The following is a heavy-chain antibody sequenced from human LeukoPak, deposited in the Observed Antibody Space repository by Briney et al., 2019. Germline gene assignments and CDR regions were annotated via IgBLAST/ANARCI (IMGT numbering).Heavy chain of an antibody. V-gene: IGHV1-46*01. CDR1: GYTFTSYD. D-gene: IGHD3-22*01. CDR2: INPSGGST. J-gene: IGHJ3*02. CDR3: ARDGTITMIVGDAFDI. Sequence: ASVKVSCKASGYTFTSYDINWVRQATGQGLEWMGIINPSGGSTSYTQKFQGRVTMTRDMSTSTVYMELSSLRSEDTAVYYCARDGTITMIVGDAFDIWGQGTMVTVSS.